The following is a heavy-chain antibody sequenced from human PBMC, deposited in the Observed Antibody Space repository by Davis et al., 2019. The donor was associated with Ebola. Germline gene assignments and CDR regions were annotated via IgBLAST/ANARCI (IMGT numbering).Heavy chain of an antibody. CDR3: ARDLGTAMATE. CDR2: IIPMLGIP. V-gene: IGHV1-69*04. Sequence: AASVKVSCKASGVTFSTYAIDWVRQAPGQGLEWMGRIIPMLGIPNYAQRFQGRVTITADKSTSTAYMELSSLRSEDTAMYYCARDLGTAMATEWGQGTLVTVSS. D-gene: IGHD5-18*01. CDR1: GVTFSTYA. J-gene: IGHJ4*02.